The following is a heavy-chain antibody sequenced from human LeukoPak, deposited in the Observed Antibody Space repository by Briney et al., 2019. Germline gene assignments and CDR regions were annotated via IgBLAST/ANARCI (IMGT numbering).Heavy chain of an antibody. CDR2: ISAYNGNT. J-gene: IGHJ6*03. V-gene: IGHV1-18*01. CDR3: ARDDCSSTSCYYYYMDV. Sequence: AASVKVSCKASGYTFTSYVISWVRQAPGQGLKWMGWISAYNGNTNYAQKLQGRVTMTTDKSTSTAHMELRSLRSDDTAVYYCARDDCSSTSCYYYYMDVWGKGTTVTVSS. D-gene: IGHD2-2*01. CDR1: GYTFTSYV.